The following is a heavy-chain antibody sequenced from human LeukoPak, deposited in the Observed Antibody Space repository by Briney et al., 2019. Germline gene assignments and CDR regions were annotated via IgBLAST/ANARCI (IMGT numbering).Heavy chain of an antibody. CDR3: ARHNYDFWSVYMDV. Sequence: GGSLRLSCAASGFTFDDYTMHWVRQTPGKGLEWVSLISWDGSSTFYADSVKGRFTISRDNSKNSLFLQMNTLRTEDTALYYCARHNYDFWSVYMDVWGKGTTVTVSS. V-gene: IGHV3-43*01. CDR1: GFTFDDYT. D-gene: IGHD3-3*01. CDR2: ISWDGSST. J-gene: IGHJ6*03.